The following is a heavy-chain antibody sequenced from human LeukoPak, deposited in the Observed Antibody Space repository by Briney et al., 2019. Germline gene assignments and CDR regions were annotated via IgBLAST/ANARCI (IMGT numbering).Heavy chain of an antibody. CDR2: IYYSGST. CDR1: GGSIGGYY. V-gene: IGHV4-59*08. CDR3: ARLAVTGNTGYYFNY. D-gene: IGHD6-19*01. Sequence: SETLSLTCTVSGGSIGGYYWSWIRQPPGKGLEWIGYIYYSGSTKYNPSLKSRVTISTDTSKSQFSLKLSSVTAADTAVYYCARLAVTGNTGYYFNYWGQGTLVTVSS. J-gene: IGHJ4*02.